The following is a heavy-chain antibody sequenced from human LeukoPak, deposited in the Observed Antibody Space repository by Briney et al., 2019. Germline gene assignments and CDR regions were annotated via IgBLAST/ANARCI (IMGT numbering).Heavy chain of an antibody. CDR2: INPSGGST. CDR3: AREGVINGPLDY. V-gene: IGHV1-46*01. Sequence: GASLKVSCKASGYTFTSYYMHWVRQAPGQGLEWMGIINPSGGSTSYAQKFQGRVTMTRDTSTSTVYMELSSLRSEDTAVYYCAREGVINGPLDYWGQGTLVTVSS. CDR1: GYTFTSYY. J-gene: IGHJ4*02. D-gene: IGHD3-22*01.